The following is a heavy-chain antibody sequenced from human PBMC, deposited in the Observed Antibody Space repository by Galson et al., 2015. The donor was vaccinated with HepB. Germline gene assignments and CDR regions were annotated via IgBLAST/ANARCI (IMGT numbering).Heavy chain of an antibody. J-gene: IGHJ6*02. V-gene: IGHV1-69*13. D-gene: IGHD1-7*01. CDR1: GGTFSSYA. CDR3: ARRGTGTTLYYYYYYGMDV. CDR2: IIPIFGTA. Sequence: SVKVSCKASGGTFSSYAISWVRQAPGQGLEWMGGIIPIFGTANYAQKFQGRVTITADESTSTAYMELSSLRSEDTAVYYCARRGTGTTLYYYYYYGMDVWGQGTTVTVSS.